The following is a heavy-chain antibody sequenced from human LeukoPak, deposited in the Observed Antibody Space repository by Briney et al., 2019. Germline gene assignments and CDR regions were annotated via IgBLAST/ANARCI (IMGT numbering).Heavy chain of an antibody. D-gene: IGHD3-22*01. Sequence: GGSLRLSCAASGFTFDDYAMHWVRQAPGKGLEWVSGISWNSGSIDYADSVKGRFTISRDNAENSLYLQMNSLRAEDTAVYYCAKGFYDSSGYYYIYAFDVWGQGTMVTVSS. CDR3: AKGFYDSSGYYYIYAFDV. CDR1: GFTFDDYA. V-gene: IGHV3-9*01. CDR2: ISWNSGSI. J-gene: IGHJ3*01.